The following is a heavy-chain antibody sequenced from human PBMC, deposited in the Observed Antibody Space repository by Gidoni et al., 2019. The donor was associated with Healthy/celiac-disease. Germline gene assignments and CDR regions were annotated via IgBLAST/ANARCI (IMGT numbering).Heavy chain of an antibody. D-gene: IGHD3-22*01. J-gene: IGHJ4*02. CDR2: IYWNDDK. V-gene: IGHV2-5*01. CDR1: GFSLSTSGVG. CDR3: AHSSRIMIVAHAFDY. Sequence: QITLKESGPTLVKPTQTLTLTCTFSGFSLSTSGVGVGWIRQPPGKALEWLALIYWNDDKGYSPSLKSRLTITKDTSKNQVVLTMTNMDPVDTATYYCAHSSRIMIVAHAFDYWGQGTLVTVSS.